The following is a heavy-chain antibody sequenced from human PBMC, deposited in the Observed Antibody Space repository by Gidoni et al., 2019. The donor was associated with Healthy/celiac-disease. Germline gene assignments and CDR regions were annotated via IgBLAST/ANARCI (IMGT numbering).Heavy chain of an antibody. J-gene: IGHJ4*02. CDR2: ISWNSGSI. D-gene: IGHD2-15*01. CDR3: AKGSLYCSGGSCYGSGFGY. CDR1: GFTFDDYA. V-gene: IGHV3-9*01. Sequence: EVQLVESGGGLVQPGRSLRLSCAASGFTFDDYAMHWVRQAPGKGLEWVSGISWNSGSIGYADSVKGRFTISRDNAKNSLYLQMNSLRAEDTALYYCAKGSLYCSGGSCYGSGFGYWGQGTLVTVSS.